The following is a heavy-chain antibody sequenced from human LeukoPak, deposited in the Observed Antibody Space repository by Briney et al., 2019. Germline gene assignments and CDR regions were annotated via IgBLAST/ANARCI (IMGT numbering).Heavy chain of an antibody. CDR2: ITPMFGTS. CDR1: GGTFSRHS. CDR3: ARDSSEFRSLLFH. D-gene: IGHD1-14*01. J-gene: IGHJ1*01. V-gene: IGHV1-69*13. Sequence: SVKVSCKASGGTFSRHSISWVRQSPGQGLEWMGGITPMFGTSNYAQKFQGRVTITANESTSTAYMELSSLRSEDTAVYYCARDSSEFRSLLFHWGQGTLVTVSS.